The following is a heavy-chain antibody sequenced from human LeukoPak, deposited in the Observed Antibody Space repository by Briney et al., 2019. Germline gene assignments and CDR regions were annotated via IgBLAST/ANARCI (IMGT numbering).Heavy chain of an antibody. CDR1: GFTFRNCG. CDR3: ARVVLSRGERDY. V-gene: IGHV3-23*01. CDR2: ISGSDDGT. D-gene: IGHD5-24*01. J-gene: IGHJ4*02. Sequence: GGSLRLSCVASGFTFRNCGMTWVRQAPGKGLEWVSTISGSDDGTYYADSVRGRFTISRDNSKNTLYLQMNSLRAEDTALYYCARVVLSRGERDYWGQGTLVTVSS.